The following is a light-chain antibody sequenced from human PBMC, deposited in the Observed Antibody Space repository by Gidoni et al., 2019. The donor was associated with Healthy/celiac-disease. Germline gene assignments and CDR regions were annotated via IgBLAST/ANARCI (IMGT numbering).Light chain of an antibody. CDR3: QQSYSTPPA. Sequence: DIQLTQSPSSLSASVGDRVTITCRASQSISSYLNWYQQKPGKAPKRLIYAASSLQSGVPSRFSGSGFGTDFTLTISSLQPEDFATYYCQQSYSTPPAFGQGTKVEIK. V-gene: IGKV1-39*01. J-gene: IGKJ1*01. CDR2: AAS. CDR1: QSISSY.